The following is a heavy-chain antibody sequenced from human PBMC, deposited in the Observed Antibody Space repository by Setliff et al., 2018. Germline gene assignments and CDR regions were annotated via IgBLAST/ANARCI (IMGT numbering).Heavy chain of an antibody. D-gene: IGHD3-3*01. CDR1: GGTFSSYA. J-gene: IGHJ5*02. V-gene: IGHV1-69*13. Sequence: ASVKVSCKASGGTFSSYAISWVRQAPGQGLEWMGGIIPIFGTANYAQKFQGRVTITADESTSTAYMELSSLRSEDTAVYYRARGYRGYYNFWSGSQGANWFDPWGQGTLVTVSS. CDR2: IIPIFGTA. CDR3: ARGYRGYYNFWSGSQGANWFDP.